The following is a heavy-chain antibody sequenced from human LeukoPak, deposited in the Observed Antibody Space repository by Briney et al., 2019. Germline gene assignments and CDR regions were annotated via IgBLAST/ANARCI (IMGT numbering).Heavy chain of an antibody. CDR3: ALGYSYGPYYFDY. CDR1: GFTFSSYA. J-gene: IGHJ4*02. Sequence: GGSLRLSCAASGFTFSSYAMSWVRQGPGEGLEWVSAISGGGDMTHYTDSVKGRFTISRDNSRNVLYLQMNSLRAEDTAVYYCALGYSYGPYYFDYWGQGTLVTVSS. D-gene: IGHD5-18*01. V-gene: IGHV3-23*01. CDR2: ISGGGDMT.